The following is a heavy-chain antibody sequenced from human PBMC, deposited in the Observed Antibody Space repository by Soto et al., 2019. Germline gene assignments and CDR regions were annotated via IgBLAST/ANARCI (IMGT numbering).Heavy chain of an antibody. CDR2: IYHSGST. CDR1: SGSISSSNW. D-gene: IGHD3-3*01. J-gene: IGHJ6*03. Sequence: PSETLSLTCAVSSGSISSSNWWSWVRQPPGKGLEWIGEIYHSGSTNYNPSLKSRVTISVDKSKNQFSLKLSSVTAADTAVYYCARVVRFLEWLPYYYYMDVWGKGTTVTVSS. CDR3: ARVVRFLEWLPYYYYMDV. V-gene: IGHV4-4*02.